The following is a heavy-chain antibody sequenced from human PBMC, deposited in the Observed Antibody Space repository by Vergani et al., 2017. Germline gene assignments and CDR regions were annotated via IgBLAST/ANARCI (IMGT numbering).Heavy chain of an antibody. J-gene: IGHJ6*03. Sequence: QVQLQESGPGLVKPSQTLSLTCTVSGGSISSGGYYWSWIRQHPGKGLEWIGYIFPSGNSDYNPSLKNRVSISLAKSKNQFSLWVNSVTAADTAVYFCARASLRALVGYYYYMDVWGKGKTVVVSS. CDR1: GGSISSGGYY. D-gene: IGHD3-16*02. V-gene: IGHV4-31*03. CDR3: ARASLRALVGYYYYMDV. CDR2: IFPSGNS.